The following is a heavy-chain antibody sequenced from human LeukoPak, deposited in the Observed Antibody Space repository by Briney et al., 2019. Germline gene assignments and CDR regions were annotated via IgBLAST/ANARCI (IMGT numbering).Heavy chain of an antibody. V-gene: IGHV1-2*02. Sequence: WASVKVSCKTSGYSFTDYYIYWVRQAPGQGLEWMGWINTKSGRTSSARKFQGRVTMTRDPSITTVYMDMAWLTSDDTAIYFCARADFIDAGPYLIGPWGQGTLVTVSS. CDR3: ARADFIDAGPYLIGP. CDR2: INTKSGRT. D-gene: IGHD3-3*01. J-gene: IGHJ5*02. CDR1: GYSFTDYY.